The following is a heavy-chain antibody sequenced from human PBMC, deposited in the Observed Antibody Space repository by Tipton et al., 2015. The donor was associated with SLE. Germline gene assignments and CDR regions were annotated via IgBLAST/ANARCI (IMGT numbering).Heavy chain of an antibody. CDR2: ISYDGSNK. J-gene: IGHJ4*02. Sequence: SLRLSCAASGFTFSSYAMHWVRQAPGKGLEWVAVISYDGSNKYYADSVKGRFTISRDNAKNSLYLQMNSLRAEDTAVYYCAREEGTAYSDYWGQGTLVTVSS. V-gene: IGHV3-30-3*01. D-gene: IGHD3-16*01. CDR1: GFTFSSYA. CDR3: AREEGTAYSDY.